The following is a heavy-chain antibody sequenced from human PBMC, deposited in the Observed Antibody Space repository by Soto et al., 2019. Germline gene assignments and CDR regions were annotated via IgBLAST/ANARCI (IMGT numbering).Heavy chain of an antibody. J-gene: IGHJ4*02. CDR2: FIAMLGTP. V-gene: IGHV1-69*13. CDR3: ARAAMANFDY. CDR1: GGTFGSQG. D-gene: IGHD5-18*01. Sequence: SVKVSCKASGGTFGSQGIAWVRQAPGQGLEWMGGFIAMLGTPTYAKKVQGRATISADESLTSSYLELRSLRSEDTGVYFCARAAMANFDYWGQGTVVTVSS.